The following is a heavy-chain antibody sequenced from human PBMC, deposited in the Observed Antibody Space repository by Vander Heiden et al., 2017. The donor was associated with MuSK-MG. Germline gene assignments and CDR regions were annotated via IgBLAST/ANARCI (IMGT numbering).Heavy chain of an antibody. J-gene: IGHJ4*02. CDR2: IYYSGST. CDR3: ARDRSDRSGWLGY. V-gene: IGHV4-39*07. CDR1: GGSISSSSYY. Sequence: QLQLQESGPGLVKPAETLSLTCTVSGGSISSSSYYWGWIRQPPGKGLEWLGSIYYSGSTYYNPALKSRVTISVDTSKNQFSLKMSSVTAADTAVYYCARDRSDRSGWLGYWVQGTMVTVYS. D-gene: IGHD6-19*01.